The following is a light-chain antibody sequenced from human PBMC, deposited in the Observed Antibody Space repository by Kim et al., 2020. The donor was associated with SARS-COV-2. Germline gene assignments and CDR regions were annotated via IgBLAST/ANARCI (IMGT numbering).Light chain of an antibody. CDR2: EVS. V-gene: IGLV2-23*02. J-gene: IGLJ1*01. CDR1: SSDVGSYNL. Sequence: QSALTQPASVSGSPGLSITISCTGTSSDVGSYNLVSWYQQHPGKAPKLMIYEVSKRPSGLSNRFSGSKSGNTASLTISGLQADDEADYYCCSYAGSSPFVFGTGTKVPVL. CDR3: CSYAGSSPFV.